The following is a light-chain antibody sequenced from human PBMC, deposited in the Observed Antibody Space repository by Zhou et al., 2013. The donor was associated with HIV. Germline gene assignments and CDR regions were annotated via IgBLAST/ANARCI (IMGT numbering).Light chain of an antibody. CDR2: PAS. V-gene: IGKV1-9*01. CDR1: QGIRGF. J-gene: IGKJ4*01. CDR3: QQLISYPLT. Sequence: DIQMTQSPSSLSAVVGDRVTITCRASQGIRGFLAWYQQKPGSAPKLLIYPASTLQSGVPSRFSGSGSETDFALTISSLQPEDFATYYCQQLISYPLTFGGGTKVEIK.